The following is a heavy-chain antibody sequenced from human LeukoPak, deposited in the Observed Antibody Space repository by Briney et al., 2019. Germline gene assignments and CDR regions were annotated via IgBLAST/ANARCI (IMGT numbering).Heavy chain of an antibody. CDR3: ARIGRYYDSSGSPRPFDY. J-gene: IGHJ4*02. CDR2: INHSGST. Sequence: SETLSLTCAVYGGSFSGYYWSWIRQPPGKGLEWIGEINHSGSTNYNPSLRSRVTISVDTSQDQFSVQLSSVTAADTAVYYCARIGRYYDSSGSPRPFDYWGQGTLVTVSS. CDR1: GGSFSGYY. D-gene: IGHD3-22*01. V-gene: IGHV4-34*01.